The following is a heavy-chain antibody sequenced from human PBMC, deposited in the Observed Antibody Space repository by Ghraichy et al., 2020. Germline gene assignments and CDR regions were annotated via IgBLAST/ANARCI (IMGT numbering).Heavy chain of an antibody. V-gene: IGHV3-23*01. J-gene: IGHJ6*01. CDR2: ITGTGGST. CDR1: GFIFSNYA. D-gene: IGHD2-15*01. CDR3: AKDEYCSGATCASYYYYGMVI. Sequence: GGSLRLSCAASGFIFSNYAMTWVRQAPGKGLEWVSSITGTGGSTYYADSVKGRFTISRDNSKNTLYLQMNSLRAEDTAVYYCAKDEYCSGATCASYYYYGMVIGGQGRTVPVYS.